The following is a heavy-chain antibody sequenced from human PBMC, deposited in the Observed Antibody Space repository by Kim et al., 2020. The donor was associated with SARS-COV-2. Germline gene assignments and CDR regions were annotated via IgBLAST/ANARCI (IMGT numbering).Heavy chain of an antibody. J-gene: IGHJ6*02. D-gene: IGHD2-21*01. V-gene: IGHV3-53*01. CDR3: ASSMTSKYYYYYGMDV. Sequence: GGSLRLSCAASGFTVSSNYMSWVRQAPGKGLEWVSVIYSGGSTYYADSVKGRFTISRDNSKNTLYLQMNSLRAEDTAVYYCASSMTSKYYYYYGMDVWGQGTTVTVSS. CDR2: IYSGGST. CDR1: GFTVSSNY.